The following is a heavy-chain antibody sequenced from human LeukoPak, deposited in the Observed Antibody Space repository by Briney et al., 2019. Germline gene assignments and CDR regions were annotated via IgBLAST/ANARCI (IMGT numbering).Heavy chain of an antibody. CDR1: GYHFINYV. V-gene: IGHV1-18*04. D-gene: IGHD4-11*01. CDR3: ARVWDYSPRGRFDD. CDR2: ISPFNGQT. Sequence: ASVKVSCKASGYHFINYVISWVRQAPGQGLEWMGWISPFNGQTNYAQNLQDRVTMTIDTTTSTASMELRGLRPDDTGVYYCARVWDYSPRGRFDDWGQGTRVIVSS. J-gene: IGHJ4*02.